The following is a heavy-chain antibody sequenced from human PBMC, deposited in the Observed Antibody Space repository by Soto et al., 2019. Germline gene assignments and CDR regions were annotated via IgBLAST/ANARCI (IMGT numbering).Heavy chain of an antibody. CDR3: AASEGGYYPHFGY. CDR1: GFTFSSYA. CDR2: ISYDGSNK. V-gene: IGHV3-30-3*01. Sequence: GGSLRLSCAASGFTFSSYAMHWVRQAPGKGLEWVAVISYDGSNKYYADSVKGRFTISRDNSKNTLYLQMSSLRAEDTAVYYCAASEGGYYPHFGYWGQGTLVTVSS. D-gene: IGHD3-22*01. J-gene: IGHJ4*02.